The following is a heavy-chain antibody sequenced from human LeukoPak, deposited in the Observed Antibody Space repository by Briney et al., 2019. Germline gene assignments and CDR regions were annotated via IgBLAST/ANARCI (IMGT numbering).Heavy chain of an antibody. CDR3: ARQGKAVAGGFDS. V-gene: IGHV3-23*01. D-gene: IGHD6-19*01. Sequence: GGSLRLSCASSGFNFSNYGMSWVRQAPGKGLDWVSAISCSGSSTYYADSVKGRFTISRDNSKNTLYLQMNSLRAEDTAVYYCARQGKAVAGGFDSWGQGTLVTVSS. CDR1: GFNFSNYG. CDR2: ISCSGSST. J-gene: IGHJ4*02.